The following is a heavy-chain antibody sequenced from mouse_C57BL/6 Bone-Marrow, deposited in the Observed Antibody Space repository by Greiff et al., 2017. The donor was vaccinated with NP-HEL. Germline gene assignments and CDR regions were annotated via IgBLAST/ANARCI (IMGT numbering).Heavy chain of an antibody. CDR2: IYPGSGST. Sequence: QVHVKQPGAELVKPGASVKMSCKASGYTFTSYWITWVKQRPGQGLEWIGDIYPGSGSTNYNEKFKSKATLTVDTSSSTAYMQLSSLTSEDSAVYYCARSTTTVVFDYWGQGTTLTVSS. CDR1: GYTFTSYW. D-gene: IGHD1-1*01. V-gene: IGHV1-55*01. CDR3: ARSTTTVVFDY. J-gene: IGHJ2*01.